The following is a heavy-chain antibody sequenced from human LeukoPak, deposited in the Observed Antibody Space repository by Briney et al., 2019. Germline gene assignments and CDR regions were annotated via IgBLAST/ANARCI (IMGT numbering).Heavy chain of an antibody. V-gene: IGHV1-2*02. CDR3: ARDRLTIFLSGRRGNWFDP. Sequence: GASVKVSYKTSGYSFTGHYMHWVRQAPGQGLEWIGLINPNSGETNYAKKFQGRVTMTRDTSISTAYMELSRLASDDTAVYYCARDRLTIFLSGRRGNWFDPWGQGTLVTVSS. J-gene: IGHJ5*02. CDR2: INPNSGET. CDR1: GYSFTGHY. D-gene: IGHD3-9*01.